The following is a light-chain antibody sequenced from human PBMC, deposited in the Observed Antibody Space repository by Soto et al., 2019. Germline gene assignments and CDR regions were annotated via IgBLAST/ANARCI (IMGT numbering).Light chain of an antibody. Sequence: DIQMTQSPSSLSASIGDRVTITCRASQSIAPNLNWYQLKPGKAPKPLIFRSSRLQSGVPSRFSGTGSGTDFTLTISSLEPEDFAPYLCQQSYNVPWTFGQGTKVEIK. CDR1: QSIAPN. J-gene: IGKJ1*01. CDR2: RSS. V-gene: IGKV1-39*01. CDR3: QQSYNVPWT.